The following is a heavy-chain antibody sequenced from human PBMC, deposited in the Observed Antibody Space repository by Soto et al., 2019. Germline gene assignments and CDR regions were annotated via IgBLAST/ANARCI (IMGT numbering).Heavy chain of an antibody. V-gene: IGHV4-39*01. Sequence: SETLSLTCTVSGGSISSSSYYWGWIRQPPGKGLEWIGSIYYSGSTYYNPSLKSRVTISVDTSKNQFSLKLSSVTAADTAVYYCASYDFWSGYLLGWGQGTLVTVSS. D-gene: IGHD3-3*01. CDR3: ASYDFWSGYLLG. J-gene: IGHJ4*02. CDR2: IYYSGST. CDR1: GGSISSSSYY.